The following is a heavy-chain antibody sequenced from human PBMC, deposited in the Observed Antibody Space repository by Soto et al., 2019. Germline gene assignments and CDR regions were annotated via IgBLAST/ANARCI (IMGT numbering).Heavy chain of an antibody. J-gene: IGHJ4*02. V-gene: IGHV3-49*02. CDR1: GFTFGNFL. CDR2: IRSQPYGGTA. D-gene: IGHD3-10*01. CDR3: IGSFPF. Sequence: SAGSLTLSSTASGFTFGNFLLNWFRQAPGKGMEWVGFIRSQPYGGTAEYAASVRGRFTISRDDSKGIAYLQMNSLQTEDSGVYYCIGSFPFWGQGTLVTVS.